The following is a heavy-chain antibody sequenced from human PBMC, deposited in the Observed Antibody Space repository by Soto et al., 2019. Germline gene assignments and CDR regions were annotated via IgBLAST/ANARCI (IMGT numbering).Heavy chain of an antibody. D-gene: IGHD3-22*01. CDR3: ARQASGYYYGWFDP. CDR1: GGSILDSTYY. V-gene: IGHV4-39*01. J-gene: IGHJ5*02. Sequence: SETLSLTCTVSGGSILDSTYYWAWIRQSPGKGLERIGTILYSGGTFYTPSLKSRVTISVDTSNNKFSLKLSSVTAVDTVVYYCARQASGYYYGWFDPWGQGTLVTVS. CDR2: ILYSGGT.